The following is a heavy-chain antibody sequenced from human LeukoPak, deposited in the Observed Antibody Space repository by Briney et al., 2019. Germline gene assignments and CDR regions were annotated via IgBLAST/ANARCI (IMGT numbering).Heavy chain of an antibody. J-gene: IGHJ4*02. CDR2: IYYSGST. Sequence: SETLSLNCTVSGGSISSYYWSWIRQPPGKGLEWIGYIYYSGSTNYNPSLKSRVTISVDTSKDQFSLKLSSVTAADTAVYYCARVGYSYGQFDYWGQGTLVTVSS. CDR3: ARVGYSYGQFDY. D-gene: IGHD5-18*01. CDR1: GGSISSYY. V-gene: IGHV4-59*01.